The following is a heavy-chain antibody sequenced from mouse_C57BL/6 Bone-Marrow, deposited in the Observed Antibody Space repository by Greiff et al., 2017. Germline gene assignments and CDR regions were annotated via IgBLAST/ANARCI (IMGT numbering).Heavy chain of an antibody. Sequence: EVKLVESGGGLVKPGGSLKLSCAASGFTFSSYAMSWVRQTPEKRLEWVATISDGGSYTYYPDNVKGRFTISRDNAKNNLYLQMSHLKSEDTAMYYCARDPDYGSSYNWYFDVWGTGTTVTVSS. CDR2: ISDGGSYT. V-gene: IGHV5-4*01. D-gene: IGHD1-1*01. CDR1: GFTFSSYA. J-gene: IGHJ1*03. CDR3: ARDPDYGSSYNWYFDV.